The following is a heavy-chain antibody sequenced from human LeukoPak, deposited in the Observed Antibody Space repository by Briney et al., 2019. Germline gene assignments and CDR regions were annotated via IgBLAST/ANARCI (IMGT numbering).Heavy chain of an antibody. J-gene: IGHJ4*02. V-gene: IGHV3-30-3*01. CDR2: ISYDGSNK. D-gene: IGHD2-2*01. CDR1: GFTFDDYA. CDR3: ARAEDIVVVPAAEYYFDY. Sequence: GGSLRLSCAASGFTFDDYAMHWVRQAPGKGLEWVAVISYDGSNKHYADSVKGRFTISRDNAKNSLYLQMNSLRAEDTAVYYCARAEDIVVVPAAEYYFDYWGQGTLVTVSS.